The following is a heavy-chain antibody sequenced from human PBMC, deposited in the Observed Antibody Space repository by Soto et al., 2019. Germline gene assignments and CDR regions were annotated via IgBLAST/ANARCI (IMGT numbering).Heavy chain of an antibody. J-gene: IGHJ6*02. D-gene: IGHD3-16*01. CDR3: ARALRENYYYYGMDV. V-gene: IGHV4-34*01. Sequence: PSETLSLTCAVYGGSFSGYYWSWIRQPPGKGLEWIGEINHSGSTNYNPSLKSRVTISVDTSKNQFSLKLSSVTAAGTAVYYCARALRENYYYYGMDVWGQGTTVTVSS. CDR1: GGSFSGYY. CDR2: INHSGST.